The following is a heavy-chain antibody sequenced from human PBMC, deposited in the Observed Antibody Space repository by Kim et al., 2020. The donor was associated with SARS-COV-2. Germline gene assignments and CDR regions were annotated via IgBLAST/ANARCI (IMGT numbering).Heavy chain of an antibody. CDR3: AREGGGSSGWSWFDP. CDR2: ISSSSSYI. J-gene: IGHJ5*02. D-gene: IGHD6-19*01. CDR1: GFTFSSYS. Sequence: GGSLRLSCAASGFTFSSYSMNWVRQAPGKGLEWVSSISSSSSYIYYADSVKGRFTISRDNAKNSLYLQMNSLRAEDTAVYYCAREGGGSSGWSWFDPWGQGTLVTVPS. V-gene: IGHV3-21*01.